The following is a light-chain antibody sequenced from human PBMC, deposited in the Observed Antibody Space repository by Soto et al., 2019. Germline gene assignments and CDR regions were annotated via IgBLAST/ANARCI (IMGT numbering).Light chain of an antibody. CDR3: QQYNRYPA. J-gene: IGKJ1*01. V-gene: IGKV1-5*03. CDR1: QGISSW. Sequence: DIQMTQSPSSVSASVGDRVTITCRASQGISSWLAWYQQKPGKAPKLLIYKASSLESGAPSRFSGSGSGTEFTLTISSLQPDDLATYYCQQYNRYPAFGQGTKVDIK. CDR2: KAS.